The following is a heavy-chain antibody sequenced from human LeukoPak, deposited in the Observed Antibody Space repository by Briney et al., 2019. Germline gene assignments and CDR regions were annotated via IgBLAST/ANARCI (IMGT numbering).Heavy chain of an antibody. V-gene: IGHV4-4*02. J-gene: IGHJ4*02. D-gene: IGHD3-10*01. CDR2: IYHSGST. Sequence: PSETLSLTCAVSGGFISSSNWWSWVRQPPGKGLEWTGEIYHSGSTYYNPSLKSRVTISVDTSKNQFSLKLSSVTAADTAVYYCARDPASPGGFDYWGQGTLVTVSS. CDR1: GGFISSSNW. CDR3: ARDPASPGGFDY.